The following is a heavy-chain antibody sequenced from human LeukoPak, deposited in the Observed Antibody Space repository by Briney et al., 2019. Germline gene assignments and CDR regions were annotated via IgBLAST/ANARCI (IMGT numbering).Heavy chain of an antibody. CDR3: ARANRRRYCSSTSCYGDFDY. V-gene: IGHV1-18*01. J-gene: IGHJ4*02. D-gene: IGHD2-2*01. CDR1: GYTFTSYG. CDR2: ISAYNGNT. Sequence: ASVKVSCKASGYTFTSYGISWVRQAPGQGLEWMGWISAYNGNTNYAQKLQGRVTMTTDTSTSTAYMELRSLRSDDTAAYYCARANRRRYCSSTSCYGDFDYWGQGTLVTVSS.